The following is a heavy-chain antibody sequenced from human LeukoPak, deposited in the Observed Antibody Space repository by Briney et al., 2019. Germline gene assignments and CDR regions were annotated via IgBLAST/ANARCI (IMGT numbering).Heavy chain of an antibody. CDR2: IWYDGSNK. V-gene: IGHV3-33*01. Sequence: PGGSLRLSCAASGLTFSSYGMHWVRQAPGKGLEWVAVIWYDGSNKYYVDSVQGRFTISRDNSKNTLYLQMSSLRAEDTAVYYCARGDYYDSSGYYFPDAFDIWGQGTMVTVSS. CDR1: GLTFSSYG. D-gene: IGHD3-22*01. J-gene: IGHJ3*02. CDR3: ARGDYYDSSGYYFPDAFDI.